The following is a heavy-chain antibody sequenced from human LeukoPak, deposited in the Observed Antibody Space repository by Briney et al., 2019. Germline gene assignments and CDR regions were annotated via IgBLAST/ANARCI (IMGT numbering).Heavy chain of an antibody. Sequence: PGGSLRLSCTASGFTFRSYAMSWVRQAPGKGLDWXSXXNEPGVYTYYADSVKGRFTVSRDNSENTLYLQMNSLRVEDTAVYYCVRDFHCSDGSCPLFDYWGQGTLVTVSS. V-gene: IGHV3-23*01. CDR2: XNEPGVYT. D-gene: IGHD2-15*01. CDR1: GFTFRSYA. CDR3: VRDFHCSDGSCPLFDY. J-gene: IGHJ4*02.